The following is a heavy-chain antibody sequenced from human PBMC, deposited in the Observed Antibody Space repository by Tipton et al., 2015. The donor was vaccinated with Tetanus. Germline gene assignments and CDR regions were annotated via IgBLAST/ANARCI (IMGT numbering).Heavy chain of an antibody. CDR2: ISAYNGNT. Sequence: QSGPEVKKPGASVKVSCKASGYTFTSYGISWVRQAPGQGLEWMGWISAYNGNTNYAQKLQGRVTMTTDTSTSTAYMELRSLRSDDRTVYYCARGTMSDYVWGSYLPADYWGQGSLVTVSS. V-gene: IGHV1-18*01. D-gene: IGHD3-16*02. CDR1: GYTFTSYG. J-gene: IGHJ4*02. CDR3: ARGTMSDYVWGSYLPADY.